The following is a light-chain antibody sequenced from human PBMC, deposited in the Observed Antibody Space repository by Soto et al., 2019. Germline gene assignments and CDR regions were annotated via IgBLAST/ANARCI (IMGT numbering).Light chain of an antibody. CDR3: ATWDDSLSGGV. V-gene: IGLV1-47*01. J-gene: IGLJ3*02. CDR2: RNN. Sequence: QSVLTQPPAVSVTPGQRVTISCSGSSSNIGTNYVYWYQQVPGTAPKLLIYRNNQRPSGIPDRFSGSKSGTSASLAISGLRAEDEADYYCATWDDSLSGGVFGGGTHLTVL. CDR1: SSNIGTNY.